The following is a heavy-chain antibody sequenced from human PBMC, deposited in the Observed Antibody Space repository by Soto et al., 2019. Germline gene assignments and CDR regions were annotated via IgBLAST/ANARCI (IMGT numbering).Heavy chain of an antibody. J-gene: IGHJ6*03. Sequence: GGSLRLSCAASGFTFSNAWMSWVRQAPGKGLEWVGRIKSKTDGGTTDYAAPVKGRFTISRDDSKNTLYLQMNSLKTEDTAVYYCTTEEGQWLVYYYYMDVWGKGTTVTVSS. V-gene: IGHV3-15*01. CDR2: IKSKTDGGTT. CDR3: TTEEGQWLVYYYYMDV. CDR1: GFTFSNAW. D-gene: IGHD6-19*01.